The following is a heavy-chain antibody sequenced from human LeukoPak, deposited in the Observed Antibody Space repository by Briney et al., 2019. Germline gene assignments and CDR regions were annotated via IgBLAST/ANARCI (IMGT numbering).Heavy chain of an antibody. CDR2: IYTSGST. J-gene: IGHJ6*02. CDR3: ASNAAAGTQYYYYGMDV. Sequence: SETLSLTCTVSGGSISSYYWSWIRQPAGKGLEWIGRIYTSGSTNYNPSLKSRVTMSVDTSKNQFSLKLSSVTAADTAVYYCASNAAAGTQYYYYGMDVWGQGTTVTVSS. V-gene: IGHV4-4*07. D-gene: IGHD6-13*01. CDR1: GGSISSYY.